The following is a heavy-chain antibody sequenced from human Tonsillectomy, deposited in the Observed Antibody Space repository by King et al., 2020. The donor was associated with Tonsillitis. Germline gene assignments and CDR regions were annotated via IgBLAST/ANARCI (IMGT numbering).Heavy chain of an antibody. CDR1: GGSFSGSY. CDR3: ARLVPATTYYDYGMDV. V-gene: IGHV4-34*01. CDR2: TNHSGST. D-gene: IGHD2-2*01. Sequence: VQLQQWGAGLLKPSETLSLTCAVYGGSFSGSYWSWIRQPPGKGLEWIGETNHSGSTNYNPSLKSRVTISVDTSKNQFSLKLSSVTAADTAVYYCARLVPATTYYDYGMDVWGQGTAVTVSS. J-gene: IGHJ6*02.